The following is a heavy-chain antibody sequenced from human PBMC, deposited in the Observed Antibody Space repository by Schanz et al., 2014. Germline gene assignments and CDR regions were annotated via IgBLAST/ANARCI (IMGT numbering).Heavy chain of an antibody. J-gene: IGHJ5*01. Sequence: QVQLQESGPGLVRPSETLSLTCTVSGVSISSFYWSWIRQSPGQGLEYFGYIYGGGSTRYNPSFKSRVTMTVDTARNAFSRKLSSVTAADTAVYYCARDMVENWFDSWGQGTLVTVSS. CDR2: IYGGGST. V-gene: IGHV4-4*08. CDR1: GVSISSFY. CDR3: ARDMVENWFDS. D-gene: IGHD3-10*01.